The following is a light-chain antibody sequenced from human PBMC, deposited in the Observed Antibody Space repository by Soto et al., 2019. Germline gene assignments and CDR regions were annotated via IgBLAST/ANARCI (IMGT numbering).Light chain of an antibody. V-gene: IGKV3-15*01. J-gene: IGKJ4*01. CDR1: QSVSSN. Sequence: EIVMTQSPATLSVSPGERATLSCRASQSVSSNLAWYQQKPGQAPRLLIHGASTRATGIPARFSGSGSDTEFPLTISSLQSEDVAVYYCQQYDSWPPLTFGGGTKVDIK. CDR2: GAS. CDR3: QQYDSWPPLT.